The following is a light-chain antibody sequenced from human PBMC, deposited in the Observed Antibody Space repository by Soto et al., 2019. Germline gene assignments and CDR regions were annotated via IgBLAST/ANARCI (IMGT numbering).Light chain of an antibody. Sequence: ATLSCRASQSVSSYLAWYQHKPGQAPRLLIYDASNRATGIPARFSGSGSGTDFTLTISSLEPEDFAVYYCQQRSNWPGTFGQGTKVDIK. V-gene: IGKV3-11*01. CDR3: QQRSNWPGT. CDR2: DAS. CDR1: QSVSSY. J-gene: IGKJ1*01.